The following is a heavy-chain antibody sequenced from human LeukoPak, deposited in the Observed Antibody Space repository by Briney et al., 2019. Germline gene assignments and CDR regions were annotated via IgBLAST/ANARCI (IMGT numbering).Heavy chain of an antibody. CDR2: IYYSGST. CDR1: GGSISSYY. V-gene: IGHV4-59*01. CDR3: ARTYGSGNWFDP. J-gene: IGHJ5*02. D-gene: IGHD3-10*01. Sequence: SETLSLTCTVSGGSISSYYWSWIRQPPGKGLEWIGYIYYSGSTNYNPSLKSRVTISVDTSKNQFSLELSSVTAADTAVYYCARTYGSGNWFDPWGQGTLVTVSS.